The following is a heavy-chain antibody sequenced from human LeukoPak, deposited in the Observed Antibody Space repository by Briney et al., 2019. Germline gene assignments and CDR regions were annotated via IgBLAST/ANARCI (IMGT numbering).Heavy chain of an antibody. CDR3: ARYVHDILTGWPEGDYGMDV. CDR1: GFTVSSNY. J-gene: IGHJ6*04. D-gene: IGHD3-9*01. V-gene: IGHV3-66*02. Sequence: GGSLRLSCAASGFTVSSNYMSWVRQAPGKGLEWVSVIYSGGSTYYADSVKGRFTISRDNSKNTLYLQMNSLRAEDTAVYYCARYVHDILTGWPEGDYGMDVWGKGTTVTVSS. CDR2: IYSGGST.